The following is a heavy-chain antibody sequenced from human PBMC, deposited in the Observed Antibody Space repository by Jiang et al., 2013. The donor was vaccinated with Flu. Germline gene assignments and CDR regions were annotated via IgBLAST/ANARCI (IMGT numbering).Heavy chain of an antibody. Sequence: GAEVKKPGASVKVSCKASGYTFTSYAVHWVRQAPGQRLEWMGWINAGNGNTKYSQKFQGRVTITRDTSATTAYMELSSLRSDDTAVYYCARDLIGQFYVNPYRHGMDVWGQGTTVNVSS. CDR3: ARDLIGQFYVNPYRHGMDV. D-gene: IGHD3-16*02. CDR1: GYTFTSYA. V-gene: IGHV1-3*01. CDR2: INAGNGNT. J-gene: IGHJ6*02.